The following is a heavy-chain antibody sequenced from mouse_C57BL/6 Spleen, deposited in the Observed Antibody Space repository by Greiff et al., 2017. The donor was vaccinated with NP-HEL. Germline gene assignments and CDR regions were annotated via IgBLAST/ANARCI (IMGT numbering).Heavy chain of an antibody. CDR1: GYSITSGYD. J-gene: IGHJ4*01. V-gene: IGHV3-1*01. CDR2: ISSSGST. D-gene: IGHD2-3*01. Sequence: VQLQQSGPGMVKPSQSLSLPCTVTGYSITSGYDWHWIRHFPGNKLEWMGYISSSGSTNYNPSLKSRISLTHDTSKNHYFLKLNAVTTEDTATYYCARGPSDGYYAMDYWGQGTSVTVAS. CDR3: ARGPSDGYYAMDY.